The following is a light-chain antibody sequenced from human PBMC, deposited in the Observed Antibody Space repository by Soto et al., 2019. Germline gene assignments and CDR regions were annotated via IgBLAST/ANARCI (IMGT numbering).Light chain of an antibody. V-gene: IGLV2-8*01. CDR3: SSYAGSQKFTV. Sequence: QSALTQPPSASGSPGQSVTISCTGTSGDIGAYDFVSWYQQHPGQAPKLMIYEVNRRPSGVPDRFSGSKSGNTASLTVSGLRADDEAEYFCSSYAGSQKFTVFGGGTKVTVL. J-gene: IGLJ2*01. CDR1: SGDIGAYDF. CDR2: EVN.